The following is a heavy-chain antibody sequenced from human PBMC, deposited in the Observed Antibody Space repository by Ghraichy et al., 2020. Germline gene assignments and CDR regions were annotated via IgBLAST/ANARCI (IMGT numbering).Heavy chain of an antibody. J-gene: IGHJ6*02. CDR2: ITSSGRCR. CDR1: GFTVSSYS. CDR3: ARGSTVVRYYYYDGMDV. V-gene: IGHV3-48*02. D-gene: IGHD4-23*01. Sequence: GGSLRLSCVGSGFTVSSYSMNWVRQAPGKGLEWVSYITSSGRCRSYADSVKGRFTVSRDNAQNSLYLQMRSLRDEDTAVYYCARGSTVVRYYYYDGMDVWGQGTTVTVSS.